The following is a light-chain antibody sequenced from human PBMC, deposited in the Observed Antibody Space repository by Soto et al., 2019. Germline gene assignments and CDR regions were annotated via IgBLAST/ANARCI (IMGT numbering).Light chain of an antibody. CDR3: GSYTGSIYV. Sequence: QSALTQPASVSGSPGQSITISCTGTSSDDGGYKFVSWYQQHPGKAPKLMIYEISNRPSGVSRRFSGSKSGNAASLTTSGLQAEDEADYYCGSYTGSIYVFGPGTKLTVL. CDR2: EIS. CDR1: SSDDGGYKF. J-gene: IGLJ1*01. V-gene: IGLV2-14*01.